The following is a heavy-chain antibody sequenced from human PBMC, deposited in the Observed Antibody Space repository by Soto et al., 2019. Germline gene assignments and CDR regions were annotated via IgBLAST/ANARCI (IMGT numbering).Heavy chain of an antibody. CDR2: IYYSGST. J-gene: IGHJ5*02. CDR3: ARDLYYGSGSYNFNWFDP. V-gene: IGHV4-59*01. D-gene: IGHD3-10*01. Sequence: SETLSLTCTVSGGSISSYYWNWIRQPPGKGLEWIGYIYYSGSTDYNPSLKSRVSISVDTSKNQFSLKLSSVTAADTAVYYCARDLYYGSGSYNFNWFDPWGQGTLVTVSS. CDR1: GGSISSYY.